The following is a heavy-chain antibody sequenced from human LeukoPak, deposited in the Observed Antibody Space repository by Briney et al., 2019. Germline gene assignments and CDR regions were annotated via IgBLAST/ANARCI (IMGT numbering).Heavy chain of an antibody. CDR2: IYYSGST. V-gene: IGHV4-59*01. CDR1: GGSISTFY. Sequence: SETLSLTCTVSGGSISTFYWSWLRQPPGKGLEWIGYIYYSGSTNYNPSLKSRVTISVDTSKNQFSLRLSSVTAADTAVYYCARENPQTTVPEGFDVWGQGTTVTVSS. J-gene: IGHJ6*02. D-gene: IGHD4-17*01. CDR3: ARENPQTTVPEGFDV.